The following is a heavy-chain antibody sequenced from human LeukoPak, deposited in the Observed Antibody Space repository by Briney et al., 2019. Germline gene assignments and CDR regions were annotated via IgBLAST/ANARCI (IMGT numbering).Heavy chain of an antibody. Sequence: AWETLSLTCSVSGGSVSSYYWSWIRQPPGKGPEWIGYISYSGGTNYNPSLKSRVAMAVDTSKNQLSLKLSSVTPADTAVYYCAGGRGYNYGLGFWGQGTLVTVSS. CDR3: AGGRGYNYGLGF. J-gene: IGHJ4*02. D-gene: IGHD5-18*01. CDR1: GGSVSSYY. V-gene: IGHV4-59*02. CDR2: ISYSGGT.